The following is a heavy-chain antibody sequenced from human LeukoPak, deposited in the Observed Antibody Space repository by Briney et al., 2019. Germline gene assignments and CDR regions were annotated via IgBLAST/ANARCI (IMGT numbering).Heavy chain of an antibody. V-gene: IGHV4-4*07. J-gene: IGHJ4*02. CDR1: GCSISSYY. CDR3: ARGPGSSWNFDY. Sequence: SETLSLTCTVSGCSISSYYWSWIRQPAGKGLEWIGRIYTSGSANYNPSLKSRVTMSVDTSKNQFSLKLSSVTAADTAVYYCARGPGSSWNFDYWGQGTLVTVSS. D-gene: IGHD6-13*01. CDR2: IYTSGSA.